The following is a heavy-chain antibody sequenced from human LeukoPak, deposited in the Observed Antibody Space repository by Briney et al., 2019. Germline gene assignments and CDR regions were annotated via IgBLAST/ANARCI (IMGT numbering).Heavy chain of an antibody. CDR1: GGSISNYF. CDR2: IYYSDST. D-gene: IGHD2-2*01. V-gene: IGHV4-59*01. CDR3: ARTTEDCSSTSCYQYWFDP. J-gene: IGHJ5*02. Sequence: SETLSLTCTVSGGSISNYFWSWIRQPPGKGLECIGYIYYSDSTNYNPSLKSRVTISVDTSKNQFSLKLNSVTAADTAVYYCARTTEDCSSTSCYQYWFDPWGQGTLVTVSS.